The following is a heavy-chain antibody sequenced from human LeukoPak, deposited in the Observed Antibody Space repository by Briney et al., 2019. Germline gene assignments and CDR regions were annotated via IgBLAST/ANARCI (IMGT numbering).Heavy chain of an antibody. CDR1: GFTFSSYA. D-gene: IGHD5-18*01. CDR3: AKFNVDTNYFDY. J-gene: IGHJ4*02. Sequence: PGGSLRLSCAASGFTFSSYAMSWVRQAPGKGLEWVSAISGSGGSTYYVDSVKGRFTISRDNSKNTLYLQMNSLRAEDTAVYYCAKFNVDTNYFDYWGQGTLVTVSS. V-gene: IGHV3-23*01. CDR2: ISGSGGST.